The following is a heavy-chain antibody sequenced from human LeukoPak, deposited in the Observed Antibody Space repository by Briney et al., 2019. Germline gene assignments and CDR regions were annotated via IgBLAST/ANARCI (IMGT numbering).Heavy chain of an antibody. J-gene: IGHJ4*01. V-gene: IGHV4-39*01. CDR1: GGSVSSSFYS. CDR2: MYYSGSA. CDR3: ARATTYSIDD. Sequence: PSETLSLTCNVSGGSVSSSFYSWGWIRQPPGKGLEWIGSMYYSGSAHYNLSLKSRVTMSVDTSKNQFSLKLSSVTAADKAIYFCARATTYSIDDWGQETLVTVSA. D-gene: IGHD5-12*01.